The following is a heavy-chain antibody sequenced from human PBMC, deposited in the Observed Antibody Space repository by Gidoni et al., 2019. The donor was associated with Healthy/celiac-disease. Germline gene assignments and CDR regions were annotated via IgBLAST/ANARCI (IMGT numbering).Heavy chain of an antibody. V-gene: IGHV3-21*01. CDR2: ISSSSSYI. J-gene: IGHJ6*02. CDR3: ARDKGLVVPAAPYYYYYGMDV. Sequence: EVQLVESGGGLVKPGGCLRLSCAASGFTFSSYSMNWVRQAPGKGLEWVSSISSSSSYIYYADSVKGRFTISRDNAKNSLYLQMNSLRAEDTAVYYCARDKGLVVPAAPYYYYYGMDVWGQGTTVTVSS. CDR1: GFTFSSYS. D-gene: IGHD2-2*01.